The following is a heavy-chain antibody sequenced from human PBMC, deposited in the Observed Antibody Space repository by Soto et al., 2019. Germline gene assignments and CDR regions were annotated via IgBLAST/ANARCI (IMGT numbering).Heavy chain of an antibody. CDR3: ARQEGRWLWSFDY. D-gene: IGHD5-18*01. J-gene: IGHJ4*02. Sequence: SETLSLTCTVSGGSISSCGYYWSWIRQHPGKGLEWIGCIYYSGSTYYNPSLKSRVTILVDTSKNQLSLELRSVTAADTAVFYCARQEGRWLWSFDYWGQGTLVTVSS. CDR1: GGSISSCGYY. V-gene: IGHV4-31*03. CDR2: IYYSGST.